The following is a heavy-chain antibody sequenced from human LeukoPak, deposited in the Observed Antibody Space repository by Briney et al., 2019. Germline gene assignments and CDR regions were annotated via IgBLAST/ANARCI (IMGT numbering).Heavy chain of an antibody. V-gene: IGHV1-18*01. D-gene: IGHD3-22*01. Sequence: ASVKVSCKASGHTFTSYGISWVRQAPGQGLEWMGWISAYNGNTNYAQKLQGRVTMTTDTSTSTAYMELRSLRSDDTAVYYCASRYDSSGYYGYWGQGTLVTVSS. CDR1: GHTFTSYG. CDR2: ISAYNGNT. J-gene: IGHJ4*02. CDR3: ASRYDSSGYYGY.